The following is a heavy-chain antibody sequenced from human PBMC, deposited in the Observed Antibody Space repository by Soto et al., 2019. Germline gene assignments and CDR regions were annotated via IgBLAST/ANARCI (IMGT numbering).Heavy chain of an antibody. CDR1: GYTFTGYY. D-gene: IGHD5-18*01. CDR3: ARAEYSNDAFDI. V-gene: IGHV1-2*02. J-gene: IGHJ3*02. Sequence: GASVKVSCKASGYTFTGYYMHWVRQAPGQGLELMGWINPNSGGTNYAQKFQGRVTMTRDTSISTAYMELTSLRSDDTAVYYCARAEYSNDAFDIWGQGTMVTVSS. CDR2: INPNSGGT.